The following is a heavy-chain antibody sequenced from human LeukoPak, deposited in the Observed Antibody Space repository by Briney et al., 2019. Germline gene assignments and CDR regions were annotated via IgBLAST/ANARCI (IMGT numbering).Heavy chain of an antibody. D-gene: IGHD3-22*01. V-gene: IGHV1-2*02. CDR1: GYKFTDYY. Sequence: GASVKVSCKASGYKFTDYYIHWVRQAPGQGLEWMGWSHPNNGGTNYAQKFQGRVTMTRDTSIRTAYMGLSRLRFDDTAVYYCARVAKAYDTSVYGLGDWGQGTLVTVSS. CDR2: SHPNNGGT. CDR3: ARVAKAYDTSVYGLGD. J-gene: IGHJ4*02.